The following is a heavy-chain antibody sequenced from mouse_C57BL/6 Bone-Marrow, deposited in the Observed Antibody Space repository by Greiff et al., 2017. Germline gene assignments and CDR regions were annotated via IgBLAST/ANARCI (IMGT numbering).Heavy chain of an antibody. CDR2: ISYDGSN. D-gene: IGHD2-2*01. J-gene: IGHJ3*01. CDR3: AREGFGLFAY. Sequence: EVQLQQSGPGLVKPSQSLSLTCSVTGYSITSGYYWNWIRQFPGNKLEWMGYISYDGSNNYNPSLKNRISITRDTSKNQFFLKLNSVTTEDTATYYCAREGFGLFAYWGQGTLVTVSA. CDR1: GYSITSGYY. V-gene: IGHV3-6*01.